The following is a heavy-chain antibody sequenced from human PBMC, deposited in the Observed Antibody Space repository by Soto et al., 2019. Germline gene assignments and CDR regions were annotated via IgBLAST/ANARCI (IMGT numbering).Heavy chain of an antibody. J-gene: IGHJ6*02. CDR2: ISPYDDNT. CDR3: ARGGYYDSSGSRNYHYYGMDA. V-gene: IGHV1-18*01. D-gene: IGHD3-22*01. CDR1: GYTFNSYG. Sequence: QVQLVQSGTEVKKPGASVKVSCKASGYTFNSYGISWVRQAPGQGLEWMGWISPYDDNTNYAQNLQGRVTMTTDTSTRTAYMELRSLRSDDKAVYYCARGGYYDSSGSRNYHYYGMDACGQGTTVTV.